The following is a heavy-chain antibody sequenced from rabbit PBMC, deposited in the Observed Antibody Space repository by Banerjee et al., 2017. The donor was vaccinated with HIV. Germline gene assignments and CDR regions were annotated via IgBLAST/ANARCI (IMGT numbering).Heavy chain of an antibody. CDR2: INTISGDT. V-gene: IGHV1S40*01. J-gene: IGHJ3*01. CDR1: GFSFSNGYV. CDR3: ARSAGVIGWNFGL. D-gene: IGHD4-2*01. Sequence: QSLEESGGDLVKPGASLTLTCTASGFSFSNGYVMCWVRQAPGKGLEWIACINTISGDTVYATWAKGRFTISKTSSTTVTLQMTSLTVADTATYFCARSAGVIGWNFGLWGQGTLVTVS.